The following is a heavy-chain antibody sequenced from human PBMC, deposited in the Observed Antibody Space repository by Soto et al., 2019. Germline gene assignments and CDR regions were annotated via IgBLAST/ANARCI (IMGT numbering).Heavy chain of an antibody. Sequence: SETLSLTCTVSGGSISSGDYYWSWIRQPPGKGLEWIGYIYYSGSTYYNPSLKSRVTISVDTSKNQFSLKLSSVTAADTAVYYCARWSLGELGLDYFDYWGQGTLVTVSS. CDR3: ARWSLGELGLDYFDY. D-gene: IGHD3-16*01. J-gene: IGHJ4*02. CDR1: GGSISSGDYY. CDR2: IYYSGST. V-gene: IGHV4-30-4*01.